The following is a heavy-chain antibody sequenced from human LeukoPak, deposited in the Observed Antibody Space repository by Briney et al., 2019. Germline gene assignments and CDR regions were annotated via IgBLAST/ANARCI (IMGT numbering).Heavy chain of an antibody. CDR2: IYTSGST. D-gene: IGHD5-18*01. J-gene: IGHJ6*03. CDR1: GGSISSYY. CDR3: ARGIPGYSYGWPPSGHYYYYMDV. Sequence: PSETLSLTCTVSGGSISSYYWSWIRQPAGKGLEWTGRIYTSGSTNYNPSLKSRVTMSVDTSKNQFSLKLSSVTAADTAVYYCARGIPGYSYGWPPSGHYYYYMDVWGKGTTVTVSS. V-gene: IGHV4-4*07.